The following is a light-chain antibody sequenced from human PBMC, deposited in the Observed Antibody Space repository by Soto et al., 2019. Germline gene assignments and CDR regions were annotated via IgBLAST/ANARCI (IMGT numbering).Light chain of an antibody. CDR3: LQDYNYPRP. CDR2: AAS. CDR1: QGIRND. V-gene: IGKV1-6*01. J-gene: IGKJ1*01. Sequence: AIQMTQSPSSLSASVGDRVTITCRASQGIRNDLGWYQQKPGKAPNLLIYAASSLQSGVPSRFSGSGSGTDFTLTISSLQPEDFATYYRLQDYNYPRPFGQGIKVEIK.